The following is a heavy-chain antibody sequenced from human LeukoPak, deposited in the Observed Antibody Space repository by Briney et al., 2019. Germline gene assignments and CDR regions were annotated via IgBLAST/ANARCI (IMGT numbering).Heavy chain of an antibody. Sequence: GGSLRLSCAASGFTFSSYERNWVRQAPGKGLEWVSYISSSGSTIYYADSVKGRFTISRDNAKNSLYLQMNSLRAEDTAVYYCARVMVYAHDYWGQGTLVTVSS. J-gene: IGHJ4*02. V-gene: IGHV3-48*03. CDR3: ARVMVYAHDY. CDR2: ISSSGSTI. D-gene: IGHD2-8*01. CDR1: GFTFSSYE.